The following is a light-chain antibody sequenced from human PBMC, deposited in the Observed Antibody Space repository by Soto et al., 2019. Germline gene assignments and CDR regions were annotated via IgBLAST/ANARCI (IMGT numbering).Light chain of an antibody. CDR1: KLGDKY. CDR2: QDS. V-gene: IGLV3-1*01. CDR3: QAWDSSTLYYG. Sequence: SYELTQPPSVSVSPGQTASITCSGDKLGDKYACWYQQKPGQSPVLVIYQDSKRPSGIPERFSGSNSGNTATLTISGTQAMDEADYYCQAWDSSTLYYGFGTGTKVTVL. J-gene: IGLJ1*01.